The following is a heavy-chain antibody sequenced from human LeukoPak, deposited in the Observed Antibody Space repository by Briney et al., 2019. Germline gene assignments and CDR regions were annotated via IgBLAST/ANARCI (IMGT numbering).Heavy chain of an antibody. Sequence: PGGSLRLSCAASGFTFSSYAMHWVRQAPGKGLEWVAVISYGGSNKYYADSVKGRFTISRDNSKNTLYLQMNSLRAEDTAVYYCARDPYDYVWGNYYYYGMDVWGQGTTVTVSS. J-gene: IGHJ6*02. CDR3: ARDPYDYVWGNYYYYGMDV. CDR2: ISYGGSNK. D-gene: IGHD3-16*01. V-gene: IGHV3-30-3*01. CDR1: GFTFSSYA.